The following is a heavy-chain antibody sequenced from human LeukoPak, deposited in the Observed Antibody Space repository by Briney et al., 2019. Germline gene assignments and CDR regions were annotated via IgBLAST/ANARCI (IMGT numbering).Heavy chain of an antibody. D-gene: IGHD1-1*01. J-gene: IGHJ4*02. V-gene: IGHV4-39*07. CDR1: GGSISSSSYY. CDR2: IYYSGST. Sequence: PSETLSLTCTVSGGSISSSSYYWGWIRQPPGKGLEWIGSIYYSGSTYYNPSLKSRVTISVDTSKNQFSLKLSSVTAADTAVYYCAREWELDYYFDYWGQGTLVTVSS. CDR3: AREWELDYYFDY.